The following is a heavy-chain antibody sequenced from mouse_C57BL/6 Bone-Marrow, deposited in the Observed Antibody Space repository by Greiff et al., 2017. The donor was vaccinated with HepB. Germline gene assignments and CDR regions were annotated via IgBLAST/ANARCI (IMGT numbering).Heavy chain of an antibody. Sequence: EVQLQQSGPELVKPGASVKISCKASGYSFTGYYMNWVKQSPEKSLEWIGEINPSTGGTTYNQKFKAKATLTVDKSSSTAYMQLKSLTSEDSAVYYCARRENYAMDYWGQGTSVTVSS. J-gene: IGHJ4*01. V-gene: IGHV1-42*01. CDR1: GYSFTGYY. CDR2: INPSTGGT. CDR3: ARRENYAMDY.